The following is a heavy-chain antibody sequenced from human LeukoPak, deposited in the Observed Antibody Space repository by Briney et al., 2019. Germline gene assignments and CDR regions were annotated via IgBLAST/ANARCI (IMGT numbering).Heavy chain of an antibody. CDR2: IYPGDSDT. D-gene: IGHD4-17*01. J-gene: IGHJ4*02. CDR1: GYSFTSYW. V-gene: IGHV5-51*01. CDR3: ARTSQVYYGDYVPFDY. Sequence: GESLQISCKGSGYSFTSYWIGWVRQMPGKGLEWMGIIYPGDSDTRYSPSFQGQVTISADKSISTAYLQWSSLKASDTAMYYCARTSQVYYGDYVPFDYWGQGTLVTVSS.